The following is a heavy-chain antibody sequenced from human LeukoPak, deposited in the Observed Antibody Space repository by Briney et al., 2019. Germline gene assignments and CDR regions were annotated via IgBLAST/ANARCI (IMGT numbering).Heavy chain of an antibody. CDR2: INPNSGGT. Sequence: ASVKVSCKASGYTFTGYYMHWVRQAPGQGLEWMGWINPNSGGTNYAQKFQGRVTMTRDTSISTAYMELNRLRSDDTAVYYCARDNSGGNFWSGSDYWGQGTLVTVSS. V-gene: IGHV1-2*02. CDR1: GYTFTGYY. J-gene: IGHJ4*02. D-gene: IGHD3-3*01. CDR3: ARDNSGGNFWSGSDY.